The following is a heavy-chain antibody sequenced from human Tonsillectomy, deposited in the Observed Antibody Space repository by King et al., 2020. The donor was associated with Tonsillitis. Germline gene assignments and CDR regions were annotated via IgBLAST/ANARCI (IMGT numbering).Heavy chain of an antibody. J-gene: IGHJ6*02. CDR1: GDSISTYY. Sequence: VQLQESGPGLVKPSETLSLTCTVSGDSISTYYWSWIRQPPGKGLEWIGYIYYSGSTNYNPSLKSRVTISVDTSKNQFSLKLSSATAADTAVYYCARNRVKHPYYYGMDVWGQGTTVTVSS. V-gene: IGHV4-59*01. D-gene: IGHD2-21*01. CDR2: IYYSGST. CDR3: ARNRVKHPYYYGMDV.